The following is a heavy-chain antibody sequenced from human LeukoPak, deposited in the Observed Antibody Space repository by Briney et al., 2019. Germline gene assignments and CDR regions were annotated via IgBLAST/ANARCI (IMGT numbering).Heavy chain of an antibody. CDR2: MYFGGSS. Sequence: SETLSLTCTVSGGSTSSYYWSWIRQPPGKGLEWIGYMYFGGSSNYNPSLKSRVTISVDTSKNQLSLNLNSVTAADTAVYYCTRASRGYSYGFAEYWGQGTLVTVSS. D-gene: IGHD5-18*01. J-gene: IGHJ4*02. CDR3: TRASRGYSYGFAEY. CDR1: GGSTSSYY. V-gene: IGHV4-59*01.